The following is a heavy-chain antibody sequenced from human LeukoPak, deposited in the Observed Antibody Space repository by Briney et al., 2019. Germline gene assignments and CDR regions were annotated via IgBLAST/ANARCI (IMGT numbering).Heavy chain of an antibody. V-gene: IGHV4-34*01. D-gene: IGHD2-21*01. CDR3: ARFYPRTSYSNFDY. Sequence: SETLSLTCTVSGGSISSYYWSWIRQPPGKGLEWIGEINHSGSTNYNPSLKSRVTISVDTSKNQFSLKLSSVTAADTAVYYCARFYPRTSYSNFDYWGQGTLVTVSS. CDR1: GGSISSYY. J-gene: IGHJ4*02. CDR2: INHSGST.